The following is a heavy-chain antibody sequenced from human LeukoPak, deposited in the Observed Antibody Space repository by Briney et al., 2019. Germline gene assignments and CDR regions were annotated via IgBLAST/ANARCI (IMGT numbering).Heavy chain of an antibody. CDR3: AKDLGETGVIVAAAGSYFDY. D-gene: IGHD6-13*01. Sequence: SVKVSCKTSGGTFSTYGFSWVRQAPGQGLEWMGRLIPDLGSANYAQKFQGRVTITADKFTTTAYMELSSLRSEDTAVYYCAKDLGETGVIVAAAGSYFDYWGQGTLVTVSS. J-gene: IGHJ4*02. CDR2: LIPDLGSA. CDR1: GGTFSTYG. V-gene: IGHV1-69*04.